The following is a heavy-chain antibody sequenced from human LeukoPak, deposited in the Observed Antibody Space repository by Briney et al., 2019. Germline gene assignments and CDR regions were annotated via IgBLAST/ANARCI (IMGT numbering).Heavy chain of an antibody. V-gene: IGHV3-21*01. CDR1: GFTFDDYA. CDR2: VSSSGRHM. J-gene: IGHJ3*02. Sequence: PGGSLRLSCAASGFTFDDYAMHWVRQAPGKGLEWVSSVSSSGRHMYYADSVKGRFTISRDNAKNSLYLQMNSLRAEDTAVYYCGRVKEASAFDIWGQGTMVTVSS. D-gene: IGHD5-12*01. CDR3: GRVKEASAFDI.